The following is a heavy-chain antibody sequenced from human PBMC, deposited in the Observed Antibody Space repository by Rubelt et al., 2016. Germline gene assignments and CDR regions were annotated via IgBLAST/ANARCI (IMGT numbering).Heavy chain of an antibody. V-gene: IGHV1-69*10. J-gene: IGHJ4*02. CDR2: IIPVLGIT. Sequence: QVQLVQSGAEVKMPGSSVKVSCKASGGSLNSYAFNWVRQAPGQGLEWMGGIIPVLGITKETQKFQDRVTITADKSTKTIDMELNSLRAEDTAVYYCARTYYYTSGKNGDFWGQGTLITVS. CDR3: ARTYYYTSGKNGDF. D-gene: IGHD3-10*01. CDR1: GGSLNSYA.